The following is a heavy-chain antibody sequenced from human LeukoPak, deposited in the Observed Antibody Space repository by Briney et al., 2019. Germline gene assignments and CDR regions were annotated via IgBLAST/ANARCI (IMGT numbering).Heavy chain of an antibody. CDR3: ARDSYGTHDY. CDR2: IYPGDSDT. V-gene: IGHV5-51*01. CDR1: GYSFTSYW. J-gene: IGHJ4*02. D-gene: IGHD5-18*01. Sequence: PGESLQISCNGSGYSFTSYWIGWLRQLPGKGLEWMGIIYPGDSDTRYSPSFQGQVTISADKSISTAYLQWSSLKASDTAMYYCARDSYGTHDYWGQGTLVTVSS.